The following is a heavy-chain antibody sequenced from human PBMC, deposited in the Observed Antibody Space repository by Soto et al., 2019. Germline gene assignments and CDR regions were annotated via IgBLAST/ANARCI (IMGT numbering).Heavy chain of an antibody. V-gene: IGHV1-69*02. CDR1: GGTFSSYT. D-gene: IGHD2-2*01. J-gene: IGHJ4*02. CDR2: IIPILGIA. Sequence: ASVKVSCKASGGTFSSYTISWVRQAPGQGLEWMGRIIPILGIANYAQKFQGRVTITADKSTSTAYMELSSLRSEDTAVYYCATHLFSTNLDYYFDYWGQGTLVTVSS. CDR3: ATHLFSTNLDYYFDY.